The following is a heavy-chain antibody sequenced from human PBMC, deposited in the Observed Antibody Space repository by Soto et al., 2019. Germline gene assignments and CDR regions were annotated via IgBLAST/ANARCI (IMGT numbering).Heavy chain of an antibody. J-gene: IGHJ4*02. CDR1: GGTFSNYA. CDR3: ARDGGVYDYSPFDY. CDR2: IIPIFGTA. D-gene: IGHD4-4*01. V-gene: IGHV1-69*12. Sequence: QVQLVQSGAEVKKPGSSVKVSCKASGGTFSNYAISWVRQAPGQGLEWMGGIIPIFGTADYAQKFQGRVTITADEATSPAYMELSSLRSEDTAVYYCARDGGVYDYSPFDYWGQGTLVTVSS.